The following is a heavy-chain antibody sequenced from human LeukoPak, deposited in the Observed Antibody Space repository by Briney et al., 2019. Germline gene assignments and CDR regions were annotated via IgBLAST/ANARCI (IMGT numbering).Heavy chain of an antibody. CDR2: ISGNTRYI. J-gene: IGHJ4*02. CDR1: GFTFSSFG. D-gene: IGHD2-15*01. CDR3: ARDLASAICPCRWFNY. Sequence: PGGSLRLSCAASGFTFSSFGMNWVRQAPGKGLEWVASISGNTRYISFVDSLKGRFTISRDNAKNSLYLQMNSLRAEDTAVYYCARDLASAICPCRWFNYWGQGTLVTVSS. V-gene: IGHV3-21*01.